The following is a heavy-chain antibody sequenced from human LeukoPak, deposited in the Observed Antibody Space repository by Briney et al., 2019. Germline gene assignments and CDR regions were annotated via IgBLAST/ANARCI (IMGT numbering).Heavy chain of an antibody. J-gene: IGHJ6*03. CDR3: ARGGKYYYYYYMDV. CDR2: INSDGSST. Sequence: GGSLRLSCAASGFTFSSYWMHWVRQAPGKGLVWVSRINSDGSSTSYADSVKGRFTISRDNAKNTLYLQMNSLRAEDTAVYYCARGGKYYYYYYMDVWGKGTTVTISS. V-gene: IGHV3-74*01. CDR1: GFTFSSYW.